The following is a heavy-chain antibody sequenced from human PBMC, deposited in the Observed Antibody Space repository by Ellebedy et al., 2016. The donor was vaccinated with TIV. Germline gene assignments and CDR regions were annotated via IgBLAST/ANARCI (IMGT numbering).Heavy chain of an antibody. Sequence: GESLKISXAASGLTFSNYAMHWVRQAPGKGLEWVAIISSDGSNKYYADSVKGRFTISRDNSKKTLYLQMNSLRAEDTAIYYCARGGYQLLWRVVDFWGQGTLVTVSS. CDR1: GLTFSNYA. CDR3: ARGGYQLLWRVVDF. J-gene: IGHJ4*02. V-gene: IGHV3-30-3*01. CDR2: ISSDGSNK. D-gene: IGHD2-2*01.